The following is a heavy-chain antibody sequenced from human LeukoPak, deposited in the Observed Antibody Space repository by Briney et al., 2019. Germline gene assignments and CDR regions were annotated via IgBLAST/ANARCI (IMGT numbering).Heavy chain of an antibody. CDR1: RYTFTGYY. D-gene: IGHD7-27*01. J-gene: IGHJ5*02. CDR3: ARQGSLGTWFDP. CDR2: INPNSGGT. V-gene: IGHV1-2*06. Sequence: ASVKVSCKASRYTFTGYYMQWVRQAPGQGLEWMGRINPNSGGTDYAQNFQGRVTMTRDTSISTVYMELSSLKSNDTAVYYCARQGSLGTWFDPWGQGTLVTVSS.